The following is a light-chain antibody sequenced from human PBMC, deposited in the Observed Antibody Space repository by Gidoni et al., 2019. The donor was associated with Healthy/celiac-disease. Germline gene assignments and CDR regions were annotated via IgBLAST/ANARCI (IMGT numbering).Light chain of an antibody. CDR1: CSNIGSNY. V-gene: IGLV1-47*01. CDR2: RNN. Sequence: QSVLTQPPSASGTPGQRGTISCSGSCSNIGSNYVYWYQQLPGTAPKLLIYRNNQRPSGVPDRFSGSKSGTSASLAISGHRSEDEADYYCAAWDDSLSGVVFGGGTKLTVL. CDR3: AAWDDSLSGVV. J-gene: IGLJ2*01.